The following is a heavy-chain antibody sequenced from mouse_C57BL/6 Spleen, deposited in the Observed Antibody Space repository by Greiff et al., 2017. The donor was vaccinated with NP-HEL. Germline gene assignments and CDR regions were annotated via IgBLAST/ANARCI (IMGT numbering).Heavy chain of an antibody. CDR1: GYAFSSSW. CDR3: ARGYYGNYGFFAY. D-gene: IGHD2-1*01. Sequence: QVQLQQSGPELVKPGASVKISCKASGYAFSSSWMNWVKQRPGKGLEWIGRIYPGDGDTNYNGKFKGKATLTADKSSSTAYMQLSSLTSEDSAVYFCARGYYGNYGFFAYWGQGTLVTVSA. CDR2: IYPGDGDT. V-gene: IGHV1-82*01. J-gene: IGHJ3*01.